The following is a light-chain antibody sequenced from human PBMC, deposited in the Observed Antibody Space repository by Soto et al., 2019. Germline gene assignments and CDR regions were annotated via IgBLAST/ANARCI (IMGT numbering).Light chain of an antibody. CDR3: QQHINWPLT. J-gene: IGKJ4*01. CDR2: EAS. Sequence: DIVMTQSPDSLAVSLGERATLSCRASQSVYSSLAWYQQKPGQAPRLLIYEASNRATGIPARFSGSGSGADFTLTISSLEPEDFALYYCQQHINWPLTFGGGTKVDIK. V-gene: IGKV3-11*01. CDR1: QSVYSS.